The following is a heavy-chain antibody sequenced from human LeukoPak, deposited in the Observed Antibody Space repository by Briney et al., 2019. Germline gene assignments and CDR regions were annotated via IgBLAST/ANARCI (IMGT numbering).Heavy chain of an antibody. Sequence: SVKVSCKASGYTFTSYPISWVRQAPGQGLEWMGEITPIFGEAQNAEKFQGRVTITADEPTSTVYMELTSLRLDDTAMYYCARNSRVASTSGLNYWGQGTLVTVSS. V-gene: IGHV1-69*13. CDR3: ARNSRVASTSGLNY. CDR1: GYTFTSYP. CDR2: ITPIFGEA. J-gene: IGHJ4*02. D-gene: IGHD5-12*01.